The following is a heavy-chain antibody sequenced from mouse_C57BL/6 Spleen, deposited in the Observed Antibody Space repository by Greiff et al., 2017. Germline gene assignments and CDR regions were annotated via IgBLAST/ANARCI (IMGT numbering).Heavy chain of an antibody. J-gene: IGHJ4*01. CDR2: ISSGSSTI. D-gene: IGHD1-1*01. CDR1: GFTFSDYG. CDR3: ARPNYGSSYRAMDY. Sequence: EVQLQESGGGLVKPGGSLKLSCAASGFTFSDYGMHWVRQAPEKGLEWVAYISSGSSTIYYADTVKGRFTISRDNAKNTLFLQMTSLRSEDTAMYYCARPNYGSSYRAMDYWGQGTSVTVSS. V-gene: IGHV5-17*01.